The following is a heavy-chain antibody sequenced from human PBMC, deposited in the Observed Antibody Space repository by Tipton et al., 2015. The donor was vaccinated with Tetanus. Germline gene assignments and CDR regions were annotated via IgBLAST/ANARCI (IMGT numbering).Heavy chain of an antibody. Sequence: YWSWIRQPPGKGLEWIGIIYPGDSDTRYSPSFQGQVTISADKSISTAYLQWSSLKASDTAMYYCARVSGDYVRPFDYWGQGTLVTVSS. V-gene: IGHV5-51*01. CDR3: ARVSGDYVRPFDY. CDR2: IYPGDSDT. CDR1: YW. J-gene: IGHJ4*02. D-gene: IGHD4-17*01.